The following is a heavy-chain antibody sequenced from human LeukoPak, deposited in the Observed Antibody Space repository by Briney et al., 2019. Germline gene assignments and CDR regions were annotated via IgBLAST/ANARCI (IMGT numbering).Heavy chain of an antibody. CDR3: ARDSGSPYYYYTDV. CDR1: GFTFSSYW. V-gene: IGHV3-7*01. J-gene: IGHJ6*03. CDR2: IKQDGSEK. Sequence: GGSLRLSCAASGFTFSSYWMSWVRQAPGKGLEWVANIKQDGSEKYYVDSVKGRFTISRDNAKNSLYLQMNSLRAEDTAVYYCARDSGSPYYYYTDVWGKGTTVTVSS.